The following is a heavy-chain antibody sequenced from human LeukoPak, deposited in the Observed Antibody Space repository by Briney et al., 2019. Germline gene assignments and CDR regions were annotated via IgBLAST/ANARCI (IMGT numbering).Heavy chain of an antibody. V-gene: IGHV1-46*01. CDR1: GYTFTSYY. D-gene: IGHD3-10*01. CDR2: INPSGGST. CDR3: ARDPNTMVRGVSYGMDV. Sequence: GASVTVSCKASGYTFTSYYMHWVRQAPGQGLEWMGIINPSGGSTSYAQKFQGRVTMTRDTSTSTVYMELSSLRSEDTAVYYCARDPNTMVRGVSYGMDVWGQGTTVTVSS. J-gene: IGHJ6*02.